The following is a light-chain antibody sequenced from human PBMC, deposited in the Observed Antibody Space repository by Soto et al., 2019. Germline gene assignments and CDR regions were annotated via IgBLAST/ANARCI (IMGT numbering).Light chain of an antibody. CDR3: QQRRNWQVT. J-gene: IGKJ5*01. CDR1: QSIDTY. V-gene: IGKV1-39*01. Sequence: DIKMYQSPSSLSASVGDRVTIPCRASQSIDTYLNWYQQKPGKAPKLLIYAASSLQSVVPARFSGSGSGTDFTLTTSSLEPEDFAVYYCQQRRNWQVTFGQRTLPE. CDR2: AAS.